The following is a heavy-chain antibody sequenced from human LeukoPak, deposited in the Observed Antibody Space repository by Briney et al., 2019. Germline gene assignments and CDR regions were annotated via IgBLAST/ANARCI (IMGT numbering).Heavy chain of an antibody. J-gene: IGHJ5*02. CDR2: IIPIFGTA. Sequence: SVKVSCKASGGTFSNYAISWVRQAPGQGLEWMGGIIPIFGTANYAQKFRGRVTITADKSTRTAYMELSSLRSEDTAVYYCARSPGDIVVVVAATPKFDPWGQGTLVTVSS. D-gene: IGHD2-15*01. CDR3: ARSPGDIVVVVAATPKFDP. CDR1: GGTFSNYA. V-gene: IGHV1-69*06.